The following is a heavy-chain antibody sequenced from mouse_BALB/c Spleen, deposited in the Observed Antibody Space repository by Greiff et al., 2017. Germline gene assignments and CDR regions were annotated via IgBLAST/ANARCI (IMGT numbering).Heavy chain of an antibody. CDR3: ARENHRYDGFAY. Sequence: QVQLKQSGAELARPGASVKMSCKASGYTFTSYTMHWVKQRPGQGLEWIGYINPSSGYTNYNQKFKDKATLTADKSSSTAYMQLSSLTSEDSAVYYCARENHRYDGFAYWGQGTLVTVSA. J-gene: IGHJ3*01. CDR2: INPSSGYT. CDR1: GYTFTSYT. V-gene: IGHV1-4*01. D-gene: IGHD2-14*01.